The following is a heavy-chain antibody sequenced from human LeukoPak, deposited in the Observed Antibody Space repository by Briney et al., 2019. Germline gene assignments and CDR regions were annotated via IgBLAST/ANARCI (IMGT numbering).Heavy chain of an antibody. D-gene: IGHD6-19*01. J-gene: IGHJ6*02. V-gene: IGHV1-24*01. CDR3: ATDSSIAVAGYYYYYGMDV. CDR1: GYTLTELS. CDR2: FDPEEGET. Sequence: GASVKVSCKVSGYTLTELSMHWVRQAPGKGLEWTGGFDPEEGETIYAQKFQGRVTMTEDTSTDTAYMQLSSLRSEDTAVYYCATDSSIAVAGYYYYYGMDVWGRGTTVTVSS.